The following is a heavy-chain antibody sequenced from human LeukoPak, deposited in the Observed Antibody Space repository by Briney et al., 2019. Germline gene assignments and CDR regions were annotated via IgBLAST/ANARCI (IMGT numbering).Heavy chain of an antibody. CDR2: ISGSGGST. D-gene: IGHD4-17*01. V-gene: IGHV3-23*01. CDR1: GFTFSSYA. Sequence: GGSLRLSCAASGFTFSSYAMSWVRQAPGKGLEWVSAISGSGGSTYYADSVKGRFTISRDNSKNTLHLQMNSLRAEDTAVYYCAKDTLYGDYYFDYWGQGTLVTVSS. J-gene: IGHJ4*02. CDR3: AKDTLYGDYYFDY.